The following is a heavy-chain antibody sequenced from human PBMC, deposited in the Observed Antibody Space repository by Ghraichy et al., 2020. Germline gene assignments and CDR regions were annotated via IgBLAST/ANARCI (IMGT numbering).Heavy chain of an antibody. V-gene: IGHV3-30-3*01. CDR1: GFTFSSYA. D-gene: IGHD1-26*01. CDR2: ISYDGSNK. Sequence: SCAASGFTFSSYAMHWVRQAPGKGLEWVAVISYDGSNKYYADSVKGRFTISRDNSKNTLYLQMNSLRAEDTAVYYCARDGGELRHYFDYWGQGTLVTVSS. CDR3: ARDGGELRHYFDY. J-gene: IGHJ4*02.